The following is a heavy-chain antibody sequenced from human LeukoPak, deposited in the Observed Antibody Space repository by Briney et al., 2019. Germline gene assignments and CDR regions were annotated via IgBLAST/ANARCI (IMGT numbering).Heavy chain of an antibody. V-gene: IGHV4-59*01. CDR1: GGSISSYY. Sequence: ETLSLTCTVSGGSISSYYWSWIRQPPGKGLEWIGDISYSGSTNYNPSLKSRVTISVDTSKNQFSLKLSSVTAADTAVYYCGRPSGGTYYYYYGMDVWGQGTTVTVSS. CDR2: ISYSGST. D-gene: IGHD3-16*01. J-gene: IGHJ6*02. CDR3: GRPSGGTYYYYYGMDV.